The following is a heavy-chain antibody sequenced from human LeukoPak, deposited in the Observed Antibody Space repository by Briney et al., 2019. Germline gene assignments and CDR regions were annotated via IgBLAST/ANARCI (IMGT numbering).Heavy chain of an antibody. Sequence: SVKVSCKASGGTFSSYAISWVRQAPGQGLEWMGRIIPIFGTANYAQKFQGRVTITTDESTSTAYIELSSLRSEDTAVYYCASGNKYGDYVPGDYWGQGTLVTVSS. J-gene: IGHJ4*02. V-gene: IGHV1-69*05. CDR3: ASGNKYGDYVPGDY. CDR1: GGTFSSYA. D-gene: IGHD4-17*01. CDR2: IIPIFGTA.